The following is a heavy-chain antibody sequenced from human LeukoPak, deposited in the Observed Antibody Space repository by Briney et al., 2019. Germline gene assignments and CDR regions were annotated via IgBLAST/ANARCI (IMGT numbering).Heavy chain of an antibody. CDR3: ARWTTTYLDY. V-gene: IGHV1-46*01. J-gene: IGHJ4*02. CDR1: GYTFTSYY. D-gene: IGHD4-11*01. CDR2: INPIGRST. Sequence: ASVKVSCKASGYTFTSYYIHWVRQAPGQGLEWMGIINPIGRSTNYAQKFQGRVTMTRDTSTTTVYMELSRLTSEDTAVYYCARWTTTYLDYWGQGTLVTVSS.